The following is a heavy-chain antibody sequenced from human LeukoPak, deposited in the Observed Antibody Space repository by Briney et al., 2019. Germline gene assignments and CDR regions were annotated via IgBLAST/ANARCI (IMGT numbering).Heavy chain of an antibody. CDR1: GFTFSSYA. Sequence: PGGSLRLSCAASGFTFSSYAMSWVRQAPGKGLEWVSAISGSGGSTYYADSVKGRFTISRDNSKNTLYLQMNSLRAEDTAVYYCAKDGSSYGITGTTLDYWGQGTLVTVSS. D-gene: IGHD1-7*01. V-gene: IGHV3-23*01. CDR3: AKDGSSYGITGTTLDY. J-gene: IGHJ4*02. CDR2: ISGSGGST.